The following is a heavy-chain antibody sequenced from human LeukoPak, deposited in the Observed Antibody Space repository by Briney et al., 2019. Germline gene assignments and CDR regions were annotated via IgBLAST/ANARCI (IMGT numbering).Heavy chain of an antibody. CDR2: INPNSGGT. Sequence: GASVKVSCKASGYTFTGYYMHWVRQAPGQGLEWMGWINPNSGGTNYAQKFQGRVTMTRDTSVSTAYMELSRLRSDDTAVYYCARGTYSSSWLKPFDPWGQGTLVTVSS. CDR1: GYTFTGYY. V-gene: IGHV1-2*02. D-gene: IGHD6-13*01. CDR3: ARGTYSSSWLKPFDP. J-gene: IGHJ5*02.